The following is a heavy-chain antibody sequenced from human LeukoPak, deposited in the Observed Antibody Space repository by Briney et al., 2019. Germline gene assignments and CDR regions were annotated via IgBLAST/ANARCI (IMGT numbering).Heavy chain of an antibody. CDR1: GDSITSDKW. D-gene: IGHD3-22*01. Sequence: SGTLSLTCAVSGDSITSDKWWTWVRQPPGKGLEWIGEICHSGSTNYNPSLKSRVTISVDKSKNQFSLKLSSVTAADTAVYYCASKPVYDSSGYFIYWGQGTLVTVSS. V-gene: IGHV4-4*02. CDR2: ICHSGST. J-gene: IGHJ4*02. CDR3: ASKPVYDSSGYFIY.